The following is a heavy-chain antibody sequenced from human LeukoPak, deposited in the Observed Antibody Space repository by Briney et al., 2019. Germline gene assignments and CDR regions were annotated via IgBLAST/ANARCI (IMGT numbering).Heavy chain of an antibody. CDR3: ARDIGEFRNWFDP. Sequence: ASVKVSCKASGYTFTSYAMHWVRQAPGQRLEWMGWINAGNGNTEYSQKFQGRVTITRDTSASTAYMELSSLRSEDTAVYYCARDIGEFRNWFDPWGQGTLVTVSS. CDR1: GYTFTSYA. V-gene: IGHV1-3*01. CDR2: INAGNGNT. D-gene: IGHD3-10*01. J-gene: IGHJ5*02.